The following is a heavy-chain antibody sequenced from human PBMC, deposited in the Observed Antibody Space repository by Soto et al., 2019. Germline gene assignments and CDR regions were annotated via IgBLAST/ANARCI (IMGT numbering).Heavy chain of an antibody. CDR3: VSPHSDSSNAFDL. Sequence: PVGSLRLSCAASGFSFSHYAMHWVRQPPGTGMEWVALISYDGGNQYFTDCVRGRFTISRDNSKTTVYLEMNSLRLDDTATYYCVSPHSDSSNAFDLWGQGTLVTVPS. J-gene: IGHJ5*02. CDR2: ISYDGGNQ. D-gene: IGHD3-22*01. V-gene: IGHV3-30-3*01. CDR1: GFSFSHYA.